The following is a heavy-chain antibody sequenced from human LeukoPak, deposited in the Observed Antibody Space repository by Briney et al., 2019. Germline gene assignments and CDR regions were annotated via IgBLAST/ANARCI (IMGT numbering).Heavy chain of an antibody. CDR2: NNSDWRNT. V-gene: IGHV3-74*01. Sequence: WGGPRHSRAAPGFTLSSYWVHRGPPTPGEGPGWVSRNNSDWRNTSYADSVKGRFTISRDNAKNTLYLQMNSLRAEDTAVYYCARVLTYYDFWSGPEDYYYGTDVWGQGTTVTVSS. D-gene: IGHD3-3*01. CDR1: GFTLSSYW. CDR3: ARVLTYYDFWSGPEDYYYGTDV. J-gene: IGHJ6*02.